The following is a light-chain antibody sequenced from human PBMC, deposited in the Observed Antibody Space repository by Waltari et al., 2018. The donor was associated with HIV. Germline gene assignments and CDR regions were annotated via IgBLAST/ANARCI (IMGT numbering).Light chain of an antibody. CDR3: HQYGETSYT. Sequence: IVLTQSPGTLSLSPGERVRLSCRASQTITSNYLAWFQQKPGQAPRRLLYGASNRATGIPDRFRGSGSGTDFTLTISRLEPEDFAVYYCHQYGETSYTFGQGTKLEIK. CDR1: QTITSNY. CDR2: GAS. V-gene: IGKV3-20*01. J-gene: IGKJ2*01.